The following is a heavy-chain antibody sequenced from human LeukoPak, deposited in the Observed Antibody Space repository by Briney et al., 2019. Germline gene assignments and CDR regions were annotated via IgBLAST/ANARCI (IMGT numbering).Heavy chain of an antibody. CDR3: ARDPGSDYYMDV. D-gene: IGHD3-10*01. Sequence: PSETQSLTCTVSGYSISSGYYWVWIRQPPGKGLEWIGSSYHGGSTYYKPSLKSRVILSLDTTKNQFSLRLSSVTAAGTAVYYCARDPGSDYYMDVWGKGTAVTVSS. V-gene: IGHV4-38-2*02. J-gene: IGHJ6*03. CDR2: SYHGGST. CDR1: GYSISSGYY.